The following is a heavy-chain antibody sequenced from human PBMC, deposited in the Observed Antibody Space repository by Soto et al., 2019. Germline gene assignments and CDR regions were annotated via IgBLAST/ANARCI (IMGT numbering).Heavy chain of an antibody. Sequence: QVQLQQWGAGLLKPSETLSLTCAVYGGSFSGYYWSWIRQPPGKGLEWIGEINHSGSTNYNPSLKSRVTISEDTSKNQFSLKLSSVTAADTAVYYCASAVAGDAFDIWGQGTMVTVSS. CDR1: GGSFSGYY. V-gene: IGHV4-34*01. CDR3: ASAVAGDAFDI. J-gene: IGHJ3*02. D-gene: IGHD6-19*01. CDR2: INHSGST.